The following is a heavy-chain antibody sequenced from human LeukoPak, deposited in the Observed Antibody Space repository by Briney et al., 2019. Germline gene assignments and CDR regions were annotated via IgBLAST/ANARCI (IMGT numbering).Heavy chain of an antibody. CDR1: GFTFSSYS. D-gene: IGHD2-2*01. CDR2: ISSSSSYI. CDR3: ARAGGYCSSTSCDYPDY. J-gene: IGHJ4*02. V-gene: IGHV3-21*01. Sequence: GGSLRLSCAASGFTFSSYSMNWVRQAPGKGLEWVSSISSSSSYIYYADSVKGRFTISRDNAKNSLYLQMNSLRAEDTAVYYCARAGGYCSSTSCDYPDYWDQGTLVTVSS.